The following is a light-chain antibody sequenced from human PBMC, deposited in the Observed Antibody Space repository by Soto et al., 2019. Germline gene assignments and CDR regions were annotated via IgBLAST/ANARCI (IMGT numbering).Light chain of an antibody. V-gene: IGLV7-46*01. J-gene: IGLJ2*01. Sequence: QAVVTQEPSLTVSPGGTVTLTCGSTTGAVTTDHYPYWFQQRPGQAPRTLIYATNNKYSWTPARFSGSLLGGKAALTLSGAQPEDEAEYYCLLSFSGANVLFGGGTQLTVL. CDR2: ATN. CDR1: TGAVTTDHY. CDR3: LLSFSGANVL.